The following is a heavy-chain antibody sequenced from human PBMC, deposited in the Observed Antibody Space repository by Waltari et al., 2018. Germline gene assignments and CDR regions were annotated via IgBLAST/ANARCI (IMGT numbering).Heavy chain of an antibody. CDR2: INSDSSTI. V-gene: IGHV3-48*04. CDR1: GFTFSSYS. Sequence: EVQLVESGGGLVQPGESLRLSCAASGFTFSSYSMTWVRQAPGKGLEWISYINSDSSTIYYADSVEGRCTISRDNAKNSLYLQMNSLRAEDTAVYYCARRGYCGSTSCYGAVYFDYWGQGTLVTVSS. CDR3: ARRGYCGSTSCYGAVYFDY. D-gene: IGHD2-2*01. J-gene: IGHJ4*02.